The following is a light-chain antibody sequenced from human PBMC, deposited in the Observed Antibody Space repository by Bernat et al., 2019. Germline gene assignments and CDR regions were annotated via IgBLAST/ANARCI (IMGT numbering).Light chain of an antibody. CDR1: QSVSSRF. Sequence: EIVLTQSPGTLSLSPGDRATLSCRASQSVSSRFFAWYQQKPGQAPRLLIYDTSTRANGIPDRFSGSGSGTDFTLTISRLEPEDFAVYFCQQYGNSPMYTFGQGTTLEIK. V-gene: IGKV3-20*01. CDR3: QQYGNSPMYT. CDR2: DTS. J-gene: IGKJ2*01.